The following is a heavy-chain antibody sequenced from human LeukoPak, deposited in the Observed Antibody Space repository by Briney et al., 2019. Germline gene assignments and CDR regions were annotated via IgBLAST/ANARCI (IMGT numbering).Heavy chain of an antibody. V-gene: IGHV4-39*07. Sequence: PSETLSLTCIVSGGSISSSIYYWAWVRQPPGKGLEWIGTVFYNGATQYSPSLRSRVTISIDTSTNQFSLKLTPVTAADTAVYYCARGLHYYDSSGYLYFDYWGQGTLVTVSS. D-gene: IGHD3-22*01. CDR1: GGSISSSIYY. CDR2: VFYNGAT. CDR3: ARGLHYYDSSGYLYFDY. J-gene: IGHJ4*02.